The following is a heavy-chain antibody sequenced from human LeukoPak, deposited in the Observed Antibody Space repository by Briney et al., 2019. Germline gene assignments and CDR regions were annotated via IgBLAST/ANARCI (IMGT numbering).Heavy chain of an antibody. J-gene: IGHJ4*02. CDR1: GFSFSSFA. Sequence: GGSLRLSCAASGFSFSSFAMTWVRQAPGKGLEWVSTIRSNGATAYNADSVKGRFTISRDNSKNTLYLQMNSLRAGDTAVYYCAKLIPLVDCSSTSCYGFDYWGQGTLVTVSS. CDR3: AKLIPLVDCSSTSCYGFDY. V-gene: IGHV3-23*01. CDR2: IRSNGATA. D-gene: IGHD2-2*01.